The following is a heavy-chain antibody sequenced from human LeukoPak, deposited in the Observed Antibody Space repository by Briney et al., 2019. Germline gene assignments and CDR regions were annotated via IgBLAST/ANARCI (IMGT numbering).Heavy chain of an antibody. CDR3: ARDGRAAARNYYYYYYMDV. CDR2: INHSGST. CDR1: GGSFSGYY. V-gene: IGHV4-34*01. D-gene: IGHD2-2*01. J-gene: IGHJ6*03. Sequence: SETLSLTCAVYGGSFSGYYWSWIRQPPGKGLEWIGEINHSGSTNYNPSLKSRVTISVDTSKNQFSLKLSSVTAADTAVYYCARDGRAAARNYYYYYYMDVWGKGTTVTVSS.